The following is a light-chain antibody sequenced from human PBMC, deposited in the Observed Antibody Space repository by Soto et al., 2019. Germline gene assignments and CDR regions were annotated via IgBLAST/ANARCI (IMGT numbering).Light chain of an antibody. CDR3: GSYSSNDTPFV. J-gene: IGLJ1*01. CDR2: EVT. Sequence: QSALAQPSSVSGSPGQSSTSSCTGTSTDVGGYNYVSWYQHHSGKAPKLLIYEVTNRPSGISDRFSGSKSVNTASLTISCLQAEDESDYYCGSYSSNDTPFVFGTGTKLTVL. V-gene: IGLV2-14*01. CDR1: STDVGGYNY.